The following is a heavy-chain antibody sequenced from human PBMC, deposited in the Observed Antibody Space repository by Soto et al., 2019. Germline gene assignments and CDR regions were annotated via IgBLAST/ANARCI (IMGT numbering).Heavy chain of an antibody. V-gene: IGHV4-59*01. CDR2: IYYSGST. J-gene: IGHJ5*02. Sequence: SETLSLTCTVSGGSISSYYWSWTRQPPGKGLEWIGYIYYSGSTNYNPSLKSRVTISVDTSKNQFSLKLSSVTAADTAVYYCAREGLAGWFDPWGQGTLVTVSS. CDR3: AREGLAGWFDP. CDR1: GGSISSYY. D-gene: IGHD6-19*01.